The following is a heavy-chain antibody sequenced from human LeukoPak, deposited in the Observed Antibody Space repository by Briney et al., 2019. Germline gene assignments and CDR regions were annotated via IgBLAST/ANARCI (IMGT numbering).Heavy chain of an antibody. D-gene: IGHD2-2*01. Sequence: ESGPTLVKPNETLTLTCTLSGVSVSANGLRVSWIRQPPGKALEWLARIDWDDVKIYSSSLKTRLTISRDTSKNQVVLTLANMDPVDTATYHCAQMRFGGRSDCESTRCYGVSWFDPWGQGTLVTVSS. CDR3: AQMRFGGRSDCESTRCYGVSWFDP. CDR2: IDWDDVK. J-gene: IGHJ5*02. CDR1: GVSVSANGLR. V-gene: IGHV2-70*04.